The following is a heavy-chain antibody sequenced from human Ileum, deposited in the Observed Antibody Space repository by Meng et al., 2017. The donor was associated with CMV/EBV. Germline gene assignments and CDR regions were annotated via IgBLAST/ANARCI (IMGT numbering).Heavy chain of an antibody. D-gene: IGHD5-12*01. Sequence: SETLSFTCGVYDGSFIGYYWSWIRQPPGKGLEWIGEISHTGITNYNPSLRSRVIMSLDTSKSHFSLKLSSVTAADTAVYYCARTQGYFDPWGQGTLVTVSS. V-gene: IGHV4-34*01. J-gene: IGHJ5*02. CDR2: ISHTGIT. CDR3: ARTQGYFDP. CDR1: DGSFIGYY.